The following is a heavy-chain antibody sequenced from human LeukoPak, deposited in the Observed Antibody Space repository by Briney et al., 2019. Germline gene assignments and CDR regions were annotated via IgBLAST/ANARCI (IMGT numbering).Heavy chain of an antibody. CDR1: GFTFSIYG. D-gene: IGHD6-19*01. CDR2: ISYDGSNK. J-gene: IGHJ4*02. CDR3: ARGPHSSGWLPFDY. V-gene: IGHV3-30*03. Sequence: GGSLRLSCAASGFTFSIYGMHWVRQAPGKGLEWVAVISYDGSNKYYADSVKGRFTISRDNSKNTLYLQMNSLRAEDTAVYYCARGPHSSGWLPFDYWGQGTLVTVSS.